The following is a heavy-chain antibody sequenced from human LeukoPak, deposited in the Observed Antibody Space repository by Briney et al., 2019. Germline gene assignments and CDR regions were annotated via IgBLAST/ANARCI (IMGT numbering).Heavy chain of an antibody. CDR3: AKVTYGSGTYGAFDY. CDR1: GFTFSTFA. J-gene: IGHJ4*02. CDR2: IFPSGGEI. Sequence: GGSLRLSCAASGFTFSTFATIWVRQPPGKGLEWVSSIFPSGGEIHYADSVRGRFTISRDNSKSILSLQMNSLRAEDTAVYYCAKVTYGSGTYGAFDYWGQGTLVTVSS. V-gene: IGHV3-23*01. D-gene: IGHD3-10*01.